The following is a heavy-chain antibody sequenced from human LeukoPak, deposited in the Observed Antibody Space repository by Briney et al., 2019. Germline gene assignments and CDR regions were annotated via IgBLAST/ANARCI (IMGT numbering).Heavy chain of an antibody. Sequence: GRSLRLSCAASGFTFSSYAMHWVRQAPGKGLEWVAVISYDGSNKYYADSVKGRFTISSDNSKNTLYLQMNSLRAEDTAVYYCARDSYGFDYWGQGTLVTVSS. J-gene: IGHJ4*02. D-gene: IGHD3-10*01. V-gene: IGHV3-30*04. CDR2: ISYDGSNK. CDR3: ARDSYGFDY. CDR1: GFTFSSYA.